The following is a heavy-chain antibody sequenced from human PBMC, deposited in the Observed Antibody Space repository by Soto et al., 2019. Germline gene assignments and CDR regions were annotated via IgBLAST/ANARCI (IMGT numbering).Heavy chain of an antibody. D-gene: IGHD2-15*01. CDR1: GYTFTSYG. CDR2: ISAYNGNT. V-gene: IGHV1-18*01. J-gene: IGHJ4*02. Sequence: QVQLVQSGAEVKKHGASVKVSCKASGYTFTSYGISWVRQAPGQGLEWMGWISAYNGNTNYAQKLRGRVTMTTDTSTSTAYMELRSLRSDDTAVYYCAARDCSGGSCYPYYFDYWGQGTLVTVSS. CDR3: AARDCSGGSCYPYYFDY.